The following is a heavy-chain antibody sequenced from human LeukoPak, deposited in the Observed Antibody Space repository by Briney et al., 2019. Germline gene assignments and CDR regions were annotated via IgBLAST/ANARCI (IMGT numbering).Heavy chain of an antibody. D-gene: IGHD5-12*01. Sequence: GGSLRLSCAASGFTFSSYGMHWARQAPGKGLEWVSGISWNSGTRLYADSVKGRFTISRDNAKNSLYLQMNSLRAEDTAFYYCARGTNSDYDQSFYFDSWGQGTLVTVSS. J-gene: IGHJ4*02. CDR2: ISWNSGTR. V-gene: IGHV3-9*01. CDR1: GFTFSSYG. CDR3: ARGTNSDYDQSFYFDS.